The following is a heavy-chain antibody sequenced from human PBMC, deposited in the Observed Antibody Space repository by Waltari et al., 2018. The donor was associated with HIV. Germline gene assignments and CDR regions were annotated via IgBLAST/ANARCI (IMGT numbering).Heavy chain of an antibody. CDR1: GYTFTGFY. V-gene: IGHV1-2*02. Sequence: QVQLVQSGAEVKTPGASVKVSCKASGYTFTGFYMHCVTQAHGQWLEWMGWINPNSGGTNYAQKFQGRVTMTRDTSISTAYMELSRLRSDDTAVYYCARGRDDYGDLPQFDYWGQGTLVTVSS. J-gene: IGHJ4*02. CDR3: ARGRDDYGDLPQFDY. D-gene: IGHD4-17*01. CDR2: INPNSGGT.